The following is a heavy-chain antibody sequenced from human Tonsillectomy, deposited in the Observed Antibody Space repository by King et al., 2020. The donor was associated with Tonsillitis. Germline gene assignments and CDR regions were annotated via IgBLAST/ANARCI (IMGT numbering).Heavy chain of an antibody. CDR3: ARYSSSFDY. CDR2: MNPNSGNT. V-gene: IGHV1-8*01. J-gene: IGHJ4*02. D-gene: IGHD6-13*01. Sequence: INWVRQATGQGLEWMGWMNPNSGNTGYAQKFQGIVTRTRNTSISTAYMELSSLRSEDTSVYYCARYSSSFDYWGQGTLVTVSS.